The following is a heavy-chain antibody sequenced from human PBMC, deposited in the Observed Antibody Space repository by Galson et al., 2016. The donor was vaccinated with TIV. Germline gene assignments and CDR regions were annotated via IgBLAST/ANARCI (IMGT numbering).Heavy chain of an antibody. CDR1: GYTFTSYY. D-gene: IGHD4-17*01. J-gene: IGHJ4*02. CDR2: INPSGGST. V-gene: IGHV1-46*01. CDR3: VRGYGDHDY. Sequence: SVKVSCKASGYTFTSYYMHWVRQAPGQGPEWMGIINPSGGSTSYAQKFQGRVTMTRDTSTRTIYMELGSLRSEDTAVYYCVRGYGDHDYWGQGTLVTVSS.